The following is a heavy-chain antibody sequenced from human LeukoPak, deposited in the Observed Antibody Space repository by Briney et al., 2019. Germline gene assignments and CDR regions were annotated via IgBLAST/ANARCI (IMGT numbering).Heavy chain of an antibody. CDR2: INHSGST. J-gene: IGHJ6*02. V-gene: IGHV4-34*01. Sequence: SETLSLTCAVYGGSFSGYYWSWIRQPPGKGLEWIREINHSGSTNYNPSLKSRVTISVDTSKNQFSLKLSSVTAADTAVYYCARGRTTYYGSGSYSFPRGMDVWGQGTTVTVSS. D-gene: IGHD3-10*01. CDR1: GGSFSGYY. CDR3: ARGRTTYYGSGSYSFPRGMDV.